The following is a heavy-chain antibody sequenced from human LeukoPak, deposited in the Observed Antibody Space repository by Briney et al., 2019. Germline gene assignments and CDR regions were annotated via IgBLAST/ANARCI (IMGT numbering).Heavy chain of an antibody. J-gene: IGHJ3*02. D-gene: IGHD2-2*01. Sequence: SETLSLTCTVSGGSISSYYWSWIRQPAGKGLEWIGRIYTSGSTNYNPSLKSRVTMSVDTSKNQFSLKLSSVTAADTAVYYCARGPLIVVVPAAMLVAFDIWGQGTMVTVSS. V-gene: IGHV4-4*07. CDR2: IYTSGST. CDR3: ARGPLIVVVPAAMLVAFDI. CDR1: GGSISSYY.